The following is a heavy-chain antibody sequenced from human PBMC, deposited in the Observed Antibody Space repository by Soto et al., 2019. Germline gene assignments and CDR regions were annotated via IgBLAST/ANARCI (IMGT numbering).Heavy chain of an antibody. CDR2: IFHTGGT. J-gene: IGHJ4*02. CDR3: ARVFSSGSGCMSYFDF. D-gene: IGHD6-25*01. V-gene: IGHV4-4*02. CDR1: SDSIAGENW. Sequence: QVQLQESGPGLVKPSETLSLTCTVSSDSIAGENWWSWVRQPPGMGLEWIGEIFHTGGTNYNPSLKGRVTMEVDKSKNQFSLKLISATAADTAVYYCARVFSSGSGCMSYFDFWGQGTLVSVSS.